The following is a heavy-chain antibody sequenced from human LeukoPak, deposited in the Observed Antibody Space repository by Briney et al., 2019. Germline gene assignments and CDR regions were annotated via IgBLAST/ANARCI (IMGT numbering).Heavy chain of an antibody. V-gene: IGHV3-11*01. CDR2: ISTGGSTI. CDR1: GFTFSDYY. CDR3: ARDSPKTGMVRGEGWFDP. D-gene: IGHD3-10*01. Sequence: GGSLRLSCAASGFTFSDYYMSWIRQAPGKGLEWVSYISTGGSTIYYVDSVRGRFTVSRDNAKNSLYLQMNSLRAEDTAVYYCARDSPKTGMVRGEGWFDPWGQGTLVTVSS. J-gene: IGHJ5*02.